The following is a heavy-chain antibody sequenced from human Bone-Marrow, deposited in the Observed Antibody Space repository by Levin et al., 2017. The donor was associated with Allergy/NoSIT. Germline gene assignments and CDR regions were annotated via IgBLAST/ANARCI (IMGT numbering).Heavy chain of an antibody. CDR2: ISGSGGST. Sequence: GGSLRLSCAASGFTFKTYAMSWVRQAPGKGLEWVAAISGSGGSTYYADSVKGRFTISRDNSKNTLSLQMNSLRAEDTAVYYCAKERDSRGYFDYWGQGALVTVSS. CDR3: AKERDSRGYFDY. J-gene: IGHJ4*02. D-gene: IGHD3-22*01. CDR1: GFTFKTYA. V-gene: IGHV3-23*01.